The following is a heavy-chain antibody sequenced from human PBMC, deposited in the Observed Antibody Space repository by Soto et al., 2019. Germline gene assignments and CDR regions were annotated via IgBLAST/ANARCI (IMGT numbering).Heavy chain of an antibody. CDR2: ISGSGGST. J-gene: IGHJ4*02. CDR1: GFTFSSYA. CDR3: AKILYYYDSSGPFYYFDY. Sequence: GGSLRLSCAASGFTFSSYAMSWVRQAPGKGLEWVSAISGSGGSTYYADSVKGRFTIPRDNSKNTLYLQMNSLRAEDTAVYYCAKILYYYDSSGPFYYFDYWGQGTLVTVSS. V-gene: IGHV3-23*01. D-gene: IGHD3-22*01.